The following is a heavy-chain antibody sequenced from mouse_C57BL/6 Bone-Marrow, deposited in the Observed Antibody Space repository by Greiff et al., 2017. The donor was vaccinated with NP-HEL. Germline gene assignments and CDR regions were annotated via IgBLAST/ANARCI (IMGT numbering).Heavy chain of an antibody. CDR3: EIGMRYYGSSSYFDY. V-gene: IGHV1-75*01. CDR2: IFPGSGST. J-gene: IGHJ2*01. Sequence: VKLQQSGPELVKPGASVKISCKASGYTFTDYYINWVKQRPGQGLEWIGWIFPGSGSTYYNEKFKGKATLTVDKSSSTAYMLLSSLTSEDSAVYFCEIGMRYYGSSSYFDYWGQGTTLTVSS. CDR1: GYTFTDYY. D-gene: IGHD1-1*01.